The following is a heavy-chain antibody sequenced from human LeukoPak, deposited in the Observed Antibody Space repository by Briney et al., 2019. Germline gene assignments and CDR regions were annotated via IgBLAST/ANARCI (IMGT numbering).Heavy chain of an antibody. V-gene: IGHV1-3*03. J-gene: IGHJ2*01. Sequence: GASVKVSCKASGYTFTSYAMHWVRQAPGQRLEWMGWINAGNGNTKYSQEFQGRVTITRDTSASTAYMELSSLRSEDMAVYYCAREREYYYDSSYTWYFDLWGRGTLVTVSS. CDR3: AREREYYYDSSYTWYFDL. D-gene: IGHD3-22*01. CDR1: GYTFTSYA. CDR2: INAGNGNT.